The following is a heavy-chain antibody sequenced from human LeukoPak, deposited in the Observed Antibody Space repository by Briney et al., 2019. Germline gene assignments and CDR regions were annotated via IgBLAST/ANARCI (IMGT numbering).Heavy chain of an antibody. CDR1: GGSFSGYY. V-gene: IGHV4-34*01. D-gene: IGHD4-17*01. CDR2: IYHSGST. Sequence: NSSETLSLTCAVYGGSFSGYYWGWIRQPPGKGLEWIGSIYHSGSTYYNPSLKSRVTISVDTSKNQFSLKLSSVTAADTAVYYCARVNDGDRYYYYYYMDVWGKGTTVTVSS. CDR3: ARVNDGDRYYYYYYMDV. J-gene: IGHJ6*03.